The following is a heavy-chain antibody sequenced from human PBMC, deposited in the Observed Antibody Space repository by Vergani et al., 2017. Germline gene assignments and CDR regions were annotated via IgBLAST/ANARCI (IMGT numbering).Heavy chain of an antibody. CDR3: ASDTHSGQRADR. CDR2: IYTSGAT. V-gene: IGHV4-61*02. D-gene: IGHD6-19*01. Sequence: QVQLQESGPGLVKPSQTLSLTCTVSGGSFSTGGQSWTWLRQSAGKGLEWIGRIYTSGATNYNPSLRGRAIMSVDASKNQFSLKLTSVTAADTAVYYXASDTHSGQRADRWGQGILVTVTS. J-gene: IGHJ5*02. CDR1: GGSFSTGGQS.